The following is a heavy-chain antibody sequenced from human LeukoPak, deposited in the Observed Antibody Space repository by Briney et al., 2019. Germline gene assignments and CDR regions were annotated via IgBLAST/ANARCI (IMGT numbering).Heavy chain of an antibody. J-gene: IGHJ3*02. D-gene: IGHD1-1*01. CDR1: GGSISSYY. Sequence: SETLSLTCTVSGGSISSYYWSWIRQPPGKGLEWIGYIYYSGSTNYNPSLKSRVTISVDTSKNQFSLKLSSVTAADTAVYYCARSDNWNDPAVIFDPSDAFDIWGQGTMVTVSS. V-gene: IGHV4-59*08. CDR2: IYYSGST. CDR3: ARSDNWNDPAVIFDPSDAFDI.